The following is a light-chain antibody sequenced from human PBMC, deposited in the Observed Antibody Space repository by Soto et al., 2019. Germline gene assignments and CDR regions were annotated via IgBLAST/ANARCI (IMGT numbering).Light chain of an antibody. J-gene: IGLJ1*01. Sequence: QSLLTQPASVSGSPGQSITISCSGGSSDIGAYNHVAWFQQFPGKTPKLVIYSVSDRPSGVSYRFSGSKSGNTASLNISGLQADDEADYYCISYKVSRWYVGGTGTKVTVL. V-gene: IGLV2-14*01. CDR1: SSDIGAYNH. CDR2: SVS. CDR3: ISYKVSRWYV.